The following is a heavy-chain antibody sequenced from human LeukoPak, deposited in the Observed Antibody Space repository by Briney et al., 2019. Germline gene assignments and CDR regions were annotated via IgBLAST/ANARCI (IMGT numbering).Heavy chain of an antibody. V-gene: IGHV3-33*06. Sequence: GGSLRLSCAASGFTFSSYGMHWVRQAPGKGLEWVAVIWYDGSNKYYADSVKGRFTISRDNSKNTLYLQMNSLRAEDTAVYYCAKDDSSGYYYFDYWGQGTLVTVSS. D-gene: IGHD3-22*01. CDR2: IWYDGSNK. CDR3: AKDDSSGYYYFDY. CDR1: GFTFSSYG. J-gene: IGHJ4*02.